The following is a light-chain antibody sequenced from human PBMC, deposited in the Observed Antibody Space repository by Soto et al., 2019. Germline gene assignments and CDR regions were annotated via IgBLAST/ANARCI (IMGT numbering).Light chain of an antibody. Sequence: QTVVTQAPSASGTPGQRVTISCSGSSSNIGSNTVSWYQQVPGTAPKLLIYSNDQRPSGGPDRFSGSKSGTSASLAIGGLQSEEEADYYCAAWDGSLNGWVFGGGTKVTVL. CDR3: AAWDGSLNGWV. J-gene: IGLJ2*01. CDR2: SND. V-gene: IGLV1-44*01. CDR1: SSNIGSNT.